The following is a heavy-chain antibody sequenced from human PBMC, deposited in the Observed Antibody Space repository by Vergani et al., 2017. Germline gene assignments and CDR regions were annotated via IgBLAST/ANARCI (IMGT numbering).Heavy chain of an antibody. CDR1: GFTFTSSA. J-gene: IGHJ4*02. Sequence: QMQLVQSGPEVKKPGTSVKVSCKASGFTFTSSAVQWVRQARGQRLEWIGWIVVGSGNTNYAQKFQERVTITRDMSTSTAYMELSSLRSEDTAVYYCAAVRGGYCSVGSCLSHQPSTLGFDYWGQGTLVTVSS. D-gene: IGHD2-15*01. CDR2: IVVGSGNT. CDR3: AAVRGGYCSVGSCLSHQPSTLGFDY. V-gene: IGHV1-58*01.